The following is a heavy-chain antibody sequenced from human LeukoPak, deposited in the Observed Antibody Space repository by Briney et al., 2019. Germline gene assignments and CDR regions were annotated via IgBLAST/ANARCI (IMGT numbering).Heavy chain of an antibody. V-gene: IGHV4-31*03. CDR2: IYYSGST. CDR3: ARGAAAGAGYYYYGMDV. D-gene: IGHD6-13*01. Sequence: PSQTLSLTCTVSGGSISSGGYYWSWIRQHPGKGLEWIGYIYYSGSTYYNPSLKSRVTISVDTSKNQFSLKLSSVTAADTAVYYCARGAAAGAGYYYYGMDVWGQGTTVTVSS. CDR1: GGSISSGGYY. J-gene: IGHJ6*02.